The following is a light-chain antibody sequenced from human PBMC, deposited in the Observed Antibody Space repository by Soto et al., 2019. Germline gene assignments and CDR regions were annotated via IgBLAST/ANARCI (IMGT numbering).Light chain of an antibody. CDR3: QSYDNSLNHVV. CDR1: SSNIGSFYD. Sequence: QSVLTQPPSVSGAPGQRVTGPCTGSSSNIGSFYDVHWYQQLPGTVPKLLIYSDNNRPSGVPDRFSGSKSGTAASLAITGLQAEDEADYYCQSYDNSLNHVVFGGGTKLTVL. V-gene: IGLV1-40*01. J-gene: IGLJ2*01. CDR2: SDN.